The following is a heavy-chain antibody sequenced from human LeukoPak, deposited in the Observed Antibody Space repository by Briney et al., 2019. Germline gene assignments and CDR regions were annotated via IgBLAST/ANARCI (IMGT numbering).Heavy chain of an antibody. J-gene: IGHJ4*02. CDR1: GFTVSSNY. V-gene: IGHV3-53*01. D-gene: IGHD6-19*01. Sequence: GGSLSLSCAASGFTVSSNYMSWVRQAPGKGLEWVSVIYSGGSTYYADSVKGRFTISRDNSKNTLYLQMNSLRAEDTAVYYCARDQGYSSGWYSFDYWGQGTLVTVSS. CDR3: ARDQGYSSGWYSFDY. CDR2: IYSGGST.